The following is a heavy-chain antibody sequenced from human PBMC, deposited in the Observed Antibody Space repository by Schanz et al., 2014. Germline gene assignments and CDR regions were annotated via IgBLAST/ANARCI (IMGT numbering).Heavy chain of an antibody. CDR3: AKGRFGELSAFDI. J-gene: IGHJ3*02. CDR1: GFTFSTYA. V-gene: IGHV3-23*01. Sequence: EVKLLESGGTLVRPGGSLRLSCAASGFTFSTYAMAWVRQAPGKGLEWVSGFDAHDGRAYYADSAKGRFTISRDNSKSTLYLQMNSLRAEDTAVYYCAKGRFGELSAFDIWGQGTMVTVSS. CDR2: FDAHDGRA. D-gene: IGHD3-10*01.